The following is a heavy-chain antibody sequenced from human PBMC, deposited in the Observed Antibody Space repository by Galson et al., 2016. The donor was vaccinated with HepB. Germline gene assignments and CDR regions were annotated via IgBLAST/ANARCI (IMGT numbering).Heavy chain of an antibody. Sequence: SLRLSCAASGFYLSSYAMHWVRQAPGKGLEYVSAISSNGDSTYYANSMKGRFTISRDNSKNTLYLQVGSLTAGDMAVYYCVRAPSSYYYHGMDVWGKGTTVTVSS. J-gene: IGHJ6*04. CDR3: VRAPSSYYYHGMDV. CDR1: GFYLSSYA. V-gene: IGHV3-64*01. CDR2: ISSNGDST.